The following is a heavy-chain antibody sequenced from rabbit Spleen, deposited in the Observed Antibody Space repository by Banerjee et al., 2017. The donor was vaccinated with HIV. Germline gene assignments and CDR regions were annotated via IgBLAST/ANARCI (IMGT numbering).Heavy chain of an antibody. J-gene: IGHJ4*01. D-gene: IGHD2-1*01. CDR3: ARGSATMTLVITGYYFNL. CDR1: GFTVSSVYW. Sequence: QSLEESGGGLVKPGASLTLACTASGFTVSSVYWICWVRQAPGKGLEWIACIYAGSNGGTYYANWAKGRFTISKTSSTTVTLLMTSLTDADTATYFCARGSATMTLVITGYYFNLWGQGTLVTVS. CDR2: IYAGSNGGT. V-gene: IGHV1S40*01.